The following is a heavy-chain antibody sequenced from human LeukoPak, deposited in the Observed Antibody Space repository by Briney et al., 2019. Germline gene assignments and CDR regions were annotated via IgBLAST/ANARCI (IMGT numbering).Heavy chain of an antibody. Sequence: GGSLRLSCAASGFTVSSNYMTWVRQAPGKGLEWVSVIYSGGNTYYADSVKGRFTISRDNSENTLSLQMNSLRAEDTAVYFCARGPATMVRGVPGMDVWGQGTTVTVSS. J-gene: IGHJ6*02. CDR2: IYSGGNT. V-gene: IGHV3-53*01. CDR3: ARGPATMVRGVPGMDV. CDR1: GFTVSSNY. D-gene: IGHD3-10*01.